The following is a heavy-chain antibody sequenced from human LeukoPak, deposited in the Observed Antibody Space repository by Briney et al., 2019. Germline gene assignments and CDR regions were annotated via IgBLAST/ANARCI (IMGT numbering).Heavy chain of an antibody. CDR3: AKVGPTIAAAGTFDYYGMDV. J-gene: IGHJ6*02. Sequence: GGSLRLSCAASGFTFSSYAMSWVRQAPGKGLERVSAISGSGGSTYYADSVKSRFTISRDNSKNTLYLQMNSLRAEDTAVYYCAKVGPTIAAAGTFDYYGMDVWGQGTTVTVSS. V-gene: IGHV3-23*01. CDR2: ISGSGGST. D-gene: IGHD6-13*01. CDR1: GFTFSSYA.